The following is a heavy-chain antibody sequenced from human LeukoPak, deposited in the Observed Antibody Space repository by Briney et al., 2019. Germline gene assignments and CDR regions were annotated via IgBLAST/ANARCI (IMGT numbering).Heavy chain of an antibody. CDR3: ARYSSGWYDYYGMDV. D-gene: IGHD6-19*01. J-gene: IGHJ6*02. Sequence: GASVKVSCKASGYTFTGYYMHWVRQAPGQGREWMGWSNPNSGGTNYAQKFQGWVTMTRDTSISTAYMELSRLRSDDTAVYYCARYSSGWYDYYGMDVWGQGTTVTVSS. CDR2: SNPNSGGT. V-gene: IGHV1-2*04. CDR1: GYTFTGYY.